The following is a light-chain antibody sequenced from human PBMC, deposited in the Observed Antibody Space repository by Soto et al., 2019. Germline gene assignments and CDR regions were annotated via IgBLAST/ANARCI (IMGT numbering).Light chain of an antibody. CDR1: GSDIGAYNY. V-gene: IGLV2-14*03. CDR2: DVS. CDR3: SSYTTSSALFVV. J-gene: IGLJ2*01. Sequence: QAVVTQPASVSGSPGQSITISCTGTGSDIGAYNYVSWYQQHPGKAPKLIIYDVSNRPSGLSNRFSGSKSASTASLTISGLQSEDEADYYCSSYTTSSALFVVFGGGTKLTVL.